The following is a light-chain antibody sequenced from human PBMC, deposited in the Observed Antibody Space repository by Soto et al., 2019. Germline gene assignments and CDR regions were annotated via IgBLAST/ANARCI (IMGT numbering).Light chain of an antibody. J-gene: IGKJ1*01. CDR2: GAS. CDR3: QQYNNWPRT. CDR1: QSVSNN. Sequence: EMVMTQSPDTLSVSPGERATLSCRASQSVSNNLAWYQQKAGQAPRLLMYGASTRATGIPARFSGSGSGTEFTLTISSLQSEDFAVYYCQQYNNWPRTFGQGTKVDIK. V-gene: IGKV3-15*01.